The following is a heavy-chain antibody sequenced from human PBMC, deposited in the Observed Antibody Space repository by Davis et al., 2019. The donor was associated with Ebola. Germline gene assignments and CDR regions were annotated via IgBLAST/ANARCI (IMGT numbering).Heavy chain of an antibody. CDR3: ARRGGWSGAFLDY. CDR2: IYPGDSDT. CDR1: GYTFPTYW. D-gene: IGHD3-3*02. Sequence: PCQGSGYTFPTYWIGWLRPMPGKGLEWMGIIYPGDSDTRYSPSFQGQVTISADKSISTAYLQWSSLKASDTAMYYCARRGGWSGAFLDYWGQGTLVTVSS. J-gene: IGHJ4*02. V-gene: IGHV5-51*01.